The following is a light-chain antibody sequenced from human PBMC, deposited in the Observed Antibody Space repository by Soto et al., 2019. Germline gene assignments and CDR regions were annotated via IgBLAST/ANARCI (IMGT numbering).Light chain of an antibody. CDR2: GAS. CDR1: QSVSSN. CDR3: QQYNNWPYT. J-gene: IGKJ2*01. Sequence: EIVMTQSPATLSVSPGERATLSCRASQSVSSNLAWYQQKPGQAPRLLIYGASTRATGIPARFSGSGSGTEVTLTISSLQYEDFAVSYCQQYNNWPYTFGQGTKLEIK. V-gene: IGKV3-15*01.